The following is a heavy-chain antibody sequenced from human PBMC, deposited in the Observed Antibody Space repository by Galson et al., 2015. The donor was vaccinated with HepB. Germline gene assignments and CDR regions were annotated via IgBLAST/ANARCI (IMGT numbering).Heavy chain of an antibody. V-gene: IGHV3-23*01. Sequence: SLRLSCAASGFTFSSYAMSWVRQAPGKGLEWVSAISGSGGSTYYADSVKGRFTISRDNSKNTLYLQMNSLRAEDTALYYCVKTIVERDAFDIWGQGTMVTVSS. CDR3: VKTIVERDAFDI. CDR2: ISGSGGST. CDR1: GFTFSSYA. D-gene: IGHD1-1*01. J-gene: IGHJ3*02.